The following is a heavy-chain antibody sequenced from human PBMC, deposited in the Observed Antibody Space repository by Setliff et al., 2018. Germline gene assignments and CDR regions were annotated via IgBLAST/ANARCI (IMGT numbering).Heavy chain of an antibody. J-gene: IGHJ5*02. CDR2: ISGGGDST. CDR3: GRDVFDFRTGQGGP. V-gene: IGHV3-23*01. Sequence: PGGSLRLSCAASGFTFSGYSMNWVRQTPGKGLEWVSTISGGGDSTYYADSVMGRVTISRDNSKNSLFLQMNSLRVDDTAIYYCGRDVFDFRTGQGGPWGQGTRVTVS. D-gene: IGHD3-3*01. CDR1: GFTFSGYS.